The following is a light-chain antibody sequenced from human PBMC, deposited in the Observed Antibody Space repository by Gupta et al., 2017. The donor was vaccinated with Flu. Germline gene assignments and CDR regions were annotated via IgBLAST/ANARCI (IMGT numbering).Light chain of an antibody. CDR3: QQAYSLPLT. CDR2: PAS. Sequence: DIQMSLAPSSVSASVGDRVTVTCRASQVIYSQLSWYQKKPGKAPKLLIYPASTLQSGVPSRFSGSGSETDFTFTITSLQPEDAATYYCQQAYSLPLTFGGGSKVEIK. CDR1: QVIYSQ. V-gene: IGKV1-12*01. J-gene: IGKJ4*01.